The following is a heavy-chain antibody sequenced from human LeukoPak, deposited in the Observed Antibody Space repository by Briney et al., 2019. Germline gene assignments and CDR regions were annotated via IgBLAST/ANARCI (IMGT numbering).Heavy chain of an antibody. CDR2: INLNSRGT. CDR1: GYTFTDYY. CDR3: VAGNQNAFDI. V-gene: IGHV1-2*02. Sequence: ASVKVSCKASGYTFTDYYMHWVRQAPGQGLEWMGWINLNSRGTNYAQKFQGRVTMTRDTSISTAYMELNRLRSDDTAVYYCVAGNQNAFDIWGQGTMVTVSS. D-gene: IGHD6-19*01. J-gene: IGHJ3*02.